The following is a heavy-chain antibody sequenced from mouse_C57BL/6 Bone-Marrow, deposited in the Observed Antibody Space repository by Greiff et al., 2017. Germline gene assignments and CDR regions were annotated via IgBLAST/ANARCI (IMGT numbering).Heavy chain of an antibody. CDR3: ARGGLPYAMDY. CDR2: ISYDGSN. J-gene: IGHJ4*01. D-gene: IGHD2-2*01. Sequence: EVKLQESGPGLVKPSQSLSLTCSFTGYSITSGYYWNWIRQFPGNKLEWMGYISYDGSNNYNPSLKNRISITRDTSKNQFFLKLNSVTTEDTATYYCARGGLPYAMDYWGQGTSVTVSS. V-gene: IGHV3-6*01. CDR1: GYSITSGYY.